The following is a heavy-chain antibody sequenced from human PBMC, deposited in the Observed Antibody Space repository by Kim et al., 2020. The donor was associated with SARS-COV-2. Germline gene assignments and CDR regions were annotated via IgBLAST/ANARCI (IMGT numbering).Heavy chain of an antibody. CDR3: AREPCSSTSCSEGY. Sequence: ASVKVSCKASGYTFTGYYMHWVRQAPGQGLEWMGWINPNSGGTNYAQKFQGRVTMTRDTSISTAYMELSRLRSDDTAVYYCAREPCSSTSCSEGYWGQGTLVTVSS. D-gene: IGHD2-2*01. CDR2: INPNSGGT. CDR1: GYTFTGYY. J-gene: IGHJ4*02. V-gene: IGHV1-2*02.